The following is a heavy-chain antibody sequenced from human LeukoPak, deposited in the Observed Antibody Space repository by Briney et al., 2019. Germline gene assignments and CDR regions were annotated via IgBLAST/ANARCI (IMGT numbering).Heavy chain of an antibody. Sequence: SVKVSCKASGYTFTNYTLNWVRQAPGQGLEWMGGIIPIFGTANYAQKFQGRVTITADESTSTAYMELSSLRSEDTAVYYCAIRYYYDSSGYSNGFDYWGQGTLVTVSS. CDR3: AIRYYYDSSGYSNGFDY. J-gene: IGHJ4*02. CDR2: IIPIFGTA. V-gene: IGHV1-69*13. CDR1: GYTFTNYT. D-gene: IGHD3-22*01.